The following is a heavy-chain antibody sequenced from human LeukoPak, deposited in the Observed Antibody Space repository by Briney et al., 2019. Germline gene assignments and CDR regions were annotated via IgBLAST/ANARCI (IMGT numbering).Heavy chain of an antibody. D-gene: IGHD3-10*01. CDR3: ARVLRTGWYYGSGSYLAY. CDR2: ISAYNGNT. J-gene: IGHJ4*02. V-gene: IGHV1-18*01. Sequence: ASVKVSCKASGYTFTSYGISWVRQAPGHGLEWMGWISAYNGNTKYAQKLQGRVTMTIDTSTSTAYMELRSLRSDDTAGYYCARVLRTGWYYGSGSYLAYWGQGTLVTVSS. CDR1: GYTFTSYG.